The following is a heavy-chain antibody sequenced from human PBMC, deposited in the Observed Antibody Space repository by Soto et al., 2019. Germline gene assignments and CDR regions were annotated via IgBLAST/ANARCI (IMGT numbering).Heavy chain of an antibody. CDR1: GFIVSSNQ. D-gene: IGHD3-3*01. Sequence: EVQLVESGGGLIQPGGSLRLSCVASGFIVSSNQMSWVRQAPGKGLEWVSVIYSGHTTYYADSVEGRFTISRDDSKNTLYLQMNSLRVEDTAVYYCVRGPSDHKLRLVEWPYGDYWGRGALVTVSS. CDR3: VRGPSDHKLRLVEWPYGDY. CDR2: IYSGHTT. V-gene: IGHV3-53*01. J-gene: IGHJ4*02.